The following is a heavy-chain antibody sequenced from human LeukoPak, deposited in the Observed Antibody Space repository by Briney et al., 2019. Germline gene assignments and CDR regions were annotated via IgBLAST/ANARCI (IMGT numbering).Heavy chain of an antibody. CDR1: GFTFSSYD. Sequence: GGSLRLSCAASGFTFSSYDMHWVRQATGKGLEWVSGIGTAGDTYYPVSVKGRFTISRENAKNSLYVQMNSLRAGDTAVYYCAGGSVDGTHDAFDIWGQGTVVTVSS. CDR2: IGTAGDT. J-gene: IGHJ3*02. D-gene: IGHD6-19*01. V-gene: IGHV3-13*01. CDR3: AGGSVDGTHDAFDI.